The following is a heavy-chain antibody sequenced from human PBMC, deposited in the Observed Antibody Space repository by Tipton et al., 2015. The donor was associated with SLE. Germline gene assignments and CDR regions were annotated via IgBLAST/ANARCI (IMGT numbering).Heavy chain of an antibody. CDR2: IRSKAYGGTT. D-gene: IGHD6-13*01. V-gene: IGHV3-49*04. CDR3: TRDGYSSSWGYYYYMDV. Sequence: SLRLSCTASGFTFGDYALSWVRPAPGKGLEWVGFIRSKAYGGTTEYAASVKGRFTISRDDSKSIAYLQMNSLKTEDTAVYYCTRDGYSSSWGYYYYMDVWGKGTTVTVSS. J-gene: IGHJ6*03. CDR1: GFTFGDYA.